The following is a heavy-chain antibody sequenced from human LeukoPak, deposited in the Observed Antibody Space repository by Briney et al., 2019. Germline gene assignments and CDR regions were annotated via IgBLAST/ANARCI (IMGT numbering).Heavy chain of an antibody. CDR1: GGSISSSSYY. D-gene: IGHD3-10*01. V-gene: IGHV4-39*07. J-gene: IGHJ6*03. Sequence: PSETLSLTCTVSGGSISSSSYYWGWIRQPPGKGLEWIGSIYYSGSTYYNPSLKSRVTISVDTSKNQFSLKLSSVTAADTAVYYCARADGSGSYSRFYYYYYMDVWGKGTTVTVSS. CDR2: IYYSGST. CDR3: ARADGSGSYSRFYYYYYMDV.